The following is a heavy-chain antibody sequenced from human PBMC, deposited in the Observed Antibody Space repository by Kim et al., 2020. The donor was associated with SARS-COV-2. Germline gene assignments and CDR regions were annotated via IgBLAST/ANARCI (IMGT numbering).Heavy chain of an antibody. D-gene: IGHD5-12*01. CDR3: ARRSPLGGFYDF. Sequence: GGSLRLSCAASGFTFSPYWMHWVRQGPGKGLFWVARMNTDGSNIKYADSVNGRFAISRDNAKSTLYLQMNSLRVEDTALYYCARRSPLGGFYDFWGQGT. CDR2: MNTDGSNI. CDR1: GFTFSPYW. J-gene: IGHJ4*02. V-gene: IGHV3-74*03.